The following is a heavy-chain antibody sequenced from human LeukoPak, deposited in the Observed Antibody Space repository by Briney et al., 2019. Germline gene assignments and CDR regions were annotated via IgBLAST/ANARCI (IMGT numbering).Heavy chain of an antibody. Sequence: SETLSLTCTVSGDSINSLDLWSWVRQPPGKGLEWIGEMYLSGTTHSNPSVKSRVTISIDKSKNQFFLNLSSVTTADTAVYYCAGLVGRYSSGLYYYYFDYWGQGTLVTVSS. CDR3: AGLVGRYSSGLYYYYFDY. V-gene: IGHV4-4*02. D-gene: IGHD3-22*01. CDR2: MYLSGTT. CDR1: GDSINSLDL. J-gene: IGHJ4*02.